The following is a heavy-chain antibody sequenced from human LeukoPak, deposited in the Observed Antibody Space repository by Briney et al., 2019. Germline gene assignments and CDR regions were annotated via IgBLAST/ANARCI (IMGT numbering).Heavy chain of an antibody. Sequence: PGGSLRLSCAASGFTFNIYWMSWVRQAPGKGLEWVANIKQDGSEKNYVDSVKGRFTISRDNAKNSLYLQMSSLGADDTAVYYCTRVWLEMVPPDSWGQGTLVIVSS. CDR2: IKQDGSEK. J-gene: IGHJ4*02. CDR1: GFTFNIYW. D-gene: IGHD6-19*01. CDR3: TRVWLEMVPPDS. V-gene: IGHV3-7*01.